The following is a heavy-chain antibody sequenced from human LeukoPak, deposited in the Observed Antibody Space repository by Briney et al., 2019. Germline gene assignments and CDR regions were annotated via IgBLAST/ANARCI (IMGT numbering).Heavy chain of an antibody. V-gene: IGHV1-8*02. Sequence: PAASVKVSCKASGYTFTSYGISWVRQAPGQGLEWMGWMNPNSGNTGYAQKFQGRVTMTRNTSISTAYMELSSLRSEDTAVYYRARGIRFLTYSWFDPWGQGTLVTVSS. CDR1: GYTFTSYG. CDR3: ARGIRFLTYSWFDP. J-gene: IGHJ5*02. D-gene: IGHD3-3*01. CDR2: MNPNSGNT.